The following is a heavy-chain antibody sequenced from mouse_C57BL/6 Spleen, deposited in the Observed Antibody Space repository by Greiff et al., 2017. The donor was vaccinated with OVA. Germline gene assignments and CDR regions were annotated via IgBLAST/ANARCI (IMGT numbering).Heavy chain of an antibody. J-gene: IGHJ3*01. CDR2: IYPSDSET. CDR1: GYTFTSHW. Sequence: QVQLQQPGAELVRPGSSVKLSRKASGYTFTSHWLDWVKQRPGQGLEWIGNIYPSDSETHYNQKFKDKATFTVDKSSSTAYMQLRSLTSEDSAVDYCARSGYYGSSPWFAYWGQGTLVTVSA. CDR3: ARSGYYGSSPWFAY. D-gene: IGHD1-1*01. V-gene: IGHV1-61*01.